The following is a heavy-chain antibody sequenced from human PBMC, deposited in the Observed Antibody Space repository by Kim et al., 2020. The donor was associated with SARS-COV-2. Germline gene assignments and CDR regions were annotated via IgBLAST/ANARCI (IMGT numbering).Heavy chain of an antibody. J-gene: IGHJ4*02. D-gene: IGHD3-22*01. Sequence: SETLSLTCAVYGGSFSGYYWSWIRQPPGKGLEWIGEINHSGSTNYNPSLKSRVTISVDTSKNQFSLKLSSVTAADTAVYYCARRITMIVVVSKFDYWGQGTLVTVSS. CDR2: INHSGST. V-gene: IGHV4-34*01. CDR1: GGSFSGYY. CDR3: ARRITMIVVVSKFDY.